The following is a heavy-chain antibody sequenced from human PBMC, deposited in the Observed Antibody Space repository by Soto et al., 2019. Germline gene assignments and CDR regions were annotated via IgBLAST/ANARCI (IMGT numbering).Heavy chain of an antibody. D-gene: IGHD3-10*01. J-gene: IGHJ5*02. CDR2: ISYDGSSK. Sequence: QVQLVESGGGVVQPGRSLRLSCAASGFTFSNYGMYWVRQAPGKGLEWVAFISYDGSSKFYADPMKGRHTISRDNSKNTLYLQMNSLRAEDTAVYYCARDHYYGFGRSSFDPWGQGTLVTVSS. CDR3: ARDHYYGFGRSSFDP. CDR1: GFTFSNYG. V-gene: IGHV3-30*03.